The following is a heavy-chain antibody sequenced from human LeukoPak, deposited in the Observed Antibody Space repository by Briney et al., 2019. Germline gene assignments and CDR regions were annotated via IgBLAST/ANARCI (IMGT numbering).Heavy chain of an antibody. CDR2: ISSSGDTM. D-gene: IGHD2-15*01. V-gene: IGHV3-48*03. CDR1: GFTFSSYE. J-gene: IGHJ6*02. CDR3: ARALVVYYYMDV. Sequence: GGSLRLSCAASGFTFSSYEMNWVRQAPGKGLEWVSYISSSGDTMYYADSVRGRFTISRDNAKNSLYLQMNSLRAEDTAVYYCARALVVYYYMDVWGQGTTVTVSS.